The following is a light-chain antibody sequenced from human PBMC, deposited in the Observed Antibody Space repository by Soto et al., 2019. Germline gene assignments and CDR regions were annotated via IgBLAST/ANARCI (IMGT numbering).Light chain of an antibody. Sequence: EIVLTQSPGTLSLSPGERATLSCRTSQSIRSTYLAWYQQKPGQAPRLLIYHASSRATCIPDRFSGSGSGTDFTLTISRLEPEDFAVYYCQQYGTSPPVYAFGQGTKLEIK. CDR3: QQYGTSPPVYA. CDR2: HAS. V-gene: IGKV3-20*01. J-gene: IGKJ2*01. CDR1: QSIRSTY.